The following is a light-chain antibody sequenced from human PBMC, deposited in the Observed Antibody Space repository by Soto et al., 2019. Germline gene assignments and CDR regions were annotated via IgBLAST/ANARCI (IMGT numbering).Light chain of an antibody. J-gene: IGLJ1*01. CDR2: DAS. CDR3: CSYAASNTFV. V-gene: IGLV2-11*01. CDR1: SSDVGGYNY. Sequence: QSALTQPRSVSGSPGQSVTISCTGTSSDVGGYNYVSWYQQYSGKAPKVMIYDASKRPSGVPDRFSGSKSGNTASLTISGLQAEDEADYYCCSYAASNTFVFGTGTKVTVL.